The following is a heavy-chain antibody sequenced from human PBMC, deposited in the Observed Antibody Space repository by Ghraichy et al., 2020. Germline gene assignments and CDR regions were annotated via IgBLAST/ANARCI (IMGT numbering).Heavy chain of an antibody. CDR1: GGSISSYY. J-gene: IGHJ4*02. V-gene: IGHV4-59*01. CDR2: IYYSGST. CDR3: ARLTGELLLDY. Sequence: SQTLSLTCTVSGGSISSYYWSWIRQPPGKGLEWIGYIYYSGSTNYNPSLKSRVTISVDTSKNQFSLKLSSVTAADTAVYYCARLTGELLLDYWGQGTLVTVSS. D-gene: IGHD1-26*01.